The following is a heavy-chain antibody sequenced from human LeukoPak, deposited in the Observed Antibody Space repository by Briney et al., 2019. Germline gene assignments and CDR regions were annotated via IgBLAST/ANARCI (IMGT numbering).Heavy chain of an antibody. Sequence: SETLSLTCTVSGGSISSYYWSWIRQPAGKGLEWIGRIYTSGSTNYNPSLKSRVTMSVDTSKNQFSLELSSVTAADTAVYYCARSADIVVVPAASQGMDVWGQGTTVTVSS. CDR1: GGSISSYY. V-gene: IGHV4-4*07. CDR3: ARSADIVVVPAASQGMDV. D-gene: IGHD2-2*01. J-gene: IGHJ6*02. CDR2: IYTSGST.